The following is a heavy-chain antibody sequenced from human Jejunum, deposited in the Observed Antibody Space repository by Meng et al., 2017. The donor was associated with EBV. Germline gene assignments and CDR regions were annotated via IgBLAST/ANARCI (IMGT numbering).Heavy chain of an antibody. Sequence: QVRLQESGPGVVKPSXXXXXTXXVSNGSVTTYYWSWIRQPPGKALEWIGYIFNSRSLAYNPSLGGRATMSLDTYTNQVSLKLTSLSAADTAVYYCVRLINGGYEGLFWFDPWGQGTLVTVSS. D-gene: IGHD1-20*01. V-gene: IGHV4-59*02. J-gene: IGHJ5*02. CDR3: VRLINGGYEGLFWFDP. CDR2: IFNSRSL. CDR1: NGSVTTYY.